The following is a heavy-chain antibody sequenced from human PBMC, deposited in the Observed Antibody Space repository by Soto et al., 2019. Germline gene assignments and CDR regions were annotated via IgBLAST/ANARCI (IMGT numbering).Heavy chain of an antibody. V-gene: IGHV1-58*01. Sequence: SVKVSYKACGFTFTSSAFQWVRQARGQRLEWIGWIAVGSGYTNYAQRFQDRVTLTRDMSTATTYMELSRLTSEDTAIYYCAADATAWQQMVPSDYWGQGTLVTVSS. CDR3: AADATAWQQMVPSDY. CDR1: GFTFTSSA. CDR2: IAVGSGYT. D-gene: IGHD2-8*01. J-gene: IGHJ4*02.